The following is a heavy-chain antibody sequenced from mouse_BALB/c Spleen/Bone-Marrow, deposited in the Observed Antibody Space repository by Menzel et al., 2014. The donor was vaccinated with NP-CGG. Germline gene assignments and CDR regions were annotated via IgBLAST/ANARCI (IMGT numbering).Heavy chain of an antibody. CDR1: GYTFTSYY. CDR2: INPSSGGT. CDR3: TGEGRFFAY. J-gene: IGHJ3*01. V-gene: IGHV1S81*02. Sequence: QVQLQQSGAELVKPGASVKLSCKSSGYTFTSYYMYWVKQRPGQGLEWIGGINPSSGGTNFNVKFKSKATLTVDKSSSTAYMQLGSLTSEDSAVYDCTGEGRFFAYWGQGTLVTVSA.